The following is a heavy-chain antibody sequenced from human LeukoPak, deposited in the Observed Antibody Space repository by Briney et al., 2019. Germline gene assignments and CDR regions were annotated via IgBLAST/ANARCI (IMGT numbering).Heavy chain of an antibody. CDR1: GFTFSSYA. CDR2: ISGSGGNT. CDR3: AKDTDIVVVPAAIDY. J-gene: IGHJ4*02. V-gene: IGHV3-23*01. D-gene: IGHD2-2*01. Sequence: GGSLRLSCAASGFTFSSYAMSWVRQAPGKGLEWVSAISGSGGNTYYAGSVKGRFTISRDNSKNTLYLQMNSLRAEDTAVYYCAKDTDIVVVPAAIDYWGQGTLVTVSS.